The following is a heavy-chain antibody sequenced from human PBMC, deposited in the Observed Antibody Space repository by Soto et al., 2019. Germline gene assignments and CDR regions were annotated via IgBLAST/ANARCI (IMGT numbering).Heavy chain of an antibody. CDR1: GFTFSSYG. CDR3: ASRSLLWFGELAFDI. V-gene: IGHV3-33*01. CDR2: IWYDGSNK. J-gene: IGHJ3*02. Sequence: GGSLRLSCAASGFTFSSYGMHWVRQAPGKGLEWVAVIWYDGSNKYYADSVKGRFTISRDNSKNTLYLQMNSLRAEDTAVYYCASRSLLWFGELAFDIWGQGTMVTVSS. D-gene: IGHD3-10*01.